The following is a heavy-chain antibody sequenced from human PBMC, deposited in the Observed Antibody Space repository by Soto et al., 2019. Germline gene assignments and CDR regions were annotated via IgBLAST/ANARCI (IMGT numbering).Heavy chain of an antibody. CDR1: GGSISSYY. D-gene: IGHD6-13*01. J-gene: IGHJ6*02. CDR3: ARERARRIAAAGHYYYGMDV. Sequence: SETLSLTCTVSGGSISSYYWRWIRQPPGKGLEWIGYIYYSGSTNYNPSLKSRVTISVDTSKNQFSLKLSSVTAADTAVYYCARERARRIAAAGHYYYGMDVWDQGTTVTVSS. CDR2: IYYSGST. V-gene: IGHV4-59*01.